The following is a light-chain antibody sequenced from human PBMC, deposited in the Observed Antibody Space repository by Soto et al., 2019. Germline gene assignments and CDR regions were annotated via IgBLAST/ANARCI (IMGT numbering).Light chain of an antibody. CDR3: QQSYRTPRT. Sequence: RPQFPATLYECPRKRETLSCGASQSVYSSLAWYQQKHGQAPRLLIYGTSTRATGIPTRFSGSGSGTEFTLTISSLQPEDFATYYCQQSYRTPRTFGQGTKVDIK. J-gene: IGKJ1*01. CDR1: QSVYSS. CDR2: GTS. V-gene: IGKV3-15*01.